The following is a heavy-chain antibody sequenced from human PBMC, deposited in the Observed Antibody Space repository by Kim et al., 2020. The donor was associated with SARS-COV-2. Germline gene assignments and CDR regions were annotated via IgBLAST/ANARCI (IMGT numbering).Heavy chain of an antibody. J-gene: IGHJ6*03. V-gene: IGHV4-34*01. CDR3: ARGARNLGQCSGCFGPQYYYYYMDV. D-gene: IGHD2-15*01. Sequence: SETLSLTCAVYVGSFNAHKWNWIRQPPGKGLEWIGEINYSGDTSYNSSLQGRITLSIDTSKNQFSLKLTSVTAADTAVYYCARGARNLGQCSGCFGPQYYYYYMDVWGKGTPVTVSS. CDR2: INYSGDT. CDR1: VGSFNAHK.